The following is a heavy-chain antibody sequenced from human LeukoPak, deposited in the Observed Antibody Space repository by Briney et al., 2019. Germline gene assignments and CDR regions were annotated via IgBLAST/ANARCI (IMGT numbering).Heavy chain of an antibody. CDR3: ARAKTTVVTSEAFDI. Sequence: GGSLRLSCAASGFTFSSYWMHWVRQAPGKGLVWVSRINTDGSSTSYADSVKGRFTISRDNAKNTLYLQMNSLRAEDTAVYYCARAKTTVVTSEAFDIWGQGTMVTVSS. CDR2: INTDGSST. D-gene: IGHD4-23*01. J-gene: IGHJ3*02. V-gene: IGHV3-74*01. CDR1: GFTFSSYW.